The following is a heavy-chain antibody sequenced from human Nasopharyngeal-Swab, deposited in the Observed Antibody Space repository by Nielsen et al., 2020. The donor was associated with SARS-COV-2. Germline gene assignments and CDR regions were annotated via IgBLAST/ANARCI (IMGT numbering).Heavy chain of an antibody. Sequence: GGSLRLSCAASGFTFSSYWMHWVRQAPGKGLVWVSRINSDGSSTSYADSVKGRFTISRDNAKNTLYLQMNSLRAEDTAVYYCAKDKWELLTWGYYYYYGMDVWGQGTTVTVSS. V-gene: IGHV3-74*01. CDR3: AKDKWELLTWGYYYYYGMDV. J-gene: IGHJ6*02. CDR2: INSDGSST. CDR1: GFTFSSYW. D-gene: IGHD1-26*01.